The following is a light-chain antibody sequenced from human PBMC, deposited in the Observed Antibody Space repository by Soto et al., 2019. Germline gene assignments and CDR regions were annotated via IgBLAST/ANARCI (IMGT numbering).Light chain of an antibody. CDR2: DVS. CDR3: SSYTSSSTLENV. Sequence: QSALTQPASVSGSPGHSITISCTGTSSDVGGYNYVSWYQQHPGKAPKLMIYDVSNRPSGVSNRFSGSKSGNTASLTISGLQAEDEADYYCSSYTSSSTLENVFGTGTKLTVL. CDR1: SSDVGGYNY. V-gene: IGLV2-14*01. J-gene: IGLJ1*01.